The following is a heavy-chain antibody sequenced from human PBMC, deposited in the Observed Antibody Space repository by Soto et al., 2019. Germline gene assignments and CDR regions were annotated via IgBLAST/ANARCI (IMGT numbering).Heavy chain of an antibody. J-gene: IGHJ6*02. CDR1: GFTFSSFG. CDR3: ARDASYYSLWSGYYPSRNGMDV. Sequence: QVQVLESGGGVVQPGRSLRLSCAASGFTFSSFGMHWVRQAPGKGLEWVSLIWYDGSKKSYGDSVKGRFTISRDNSRNTVYLQMKSLRADDTAVYYCARDASYYSLWSGYYPSRNGMDVWGQGTTVTVSS. D-gene: IGHD3-3*01. CDR2: IWYDGSKK. V-gene: IGHV3-33*01.